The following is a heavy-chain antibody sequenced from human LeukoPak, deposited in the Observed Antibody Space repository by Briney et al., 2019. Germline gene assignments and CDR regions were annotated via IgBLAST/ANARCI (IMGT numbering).Heavy chain of an antibody. D-gene: IGHD7-27*01. V-gene: IGHV3-23*01. J-gene: IGHJ4*02. CDR2: ITTSDGNT. Sequence: GGSLRLSCAASGFAFSSYTMSWVRQAPGKGLEWVSTITTSDGNTYYADSVKGRFTVSRDNSKNTLFLQMNSLRAEDTAVYYCAKDGGLWVSAHWGDSWGRGTLVTVSS. CDR3: AKDGGLWVSAHWGDS. CDR1: GFAFSSYT.